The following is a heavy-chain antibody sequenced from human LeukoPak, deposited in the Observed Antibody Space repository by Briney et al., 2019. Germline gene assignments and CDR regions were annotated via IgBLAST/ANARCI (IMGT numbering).Heavy chain of an antibody. Sequence: GGSLRLSCAASGFTFAGYAMSWVRQAPGKGLEWVSGISDSGGTTYYADSVKGRFTISRDNSKDTLYLQMNSLRAEDTATYYCAREDPGPFDAFDTWGQGAKVTVSS. CDR3: AREDPGPFDAFDT. J-gene: IGHJ3*02. CDR2: ISDSGGTT. V-gene: IGHV3-23*01. CDR1: GFTFAGYA.